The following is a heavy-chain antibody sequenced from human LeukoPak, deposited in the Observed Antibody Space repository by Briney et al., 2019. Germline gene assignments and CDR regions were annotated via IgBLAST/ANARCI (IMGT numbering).Heavy chain of an antibody. CDR1: GFTFSNYA. D-gene: IGHD5-18*01. V-gene: IGHV3-23*01. J-gene: IGHJ4*02. Sequence: GGSLRLSCAASGFTFSNYAMNWVRQAPGKGLEWVSTISSSGGSAFYADSLKGRFTISRDNSKNTLYLQMNSLRAEDTALYYCAMNTPLACWGQGTLVTVSS. CDR3: AMNTPLAC. CDR2: ISSSGGSA.